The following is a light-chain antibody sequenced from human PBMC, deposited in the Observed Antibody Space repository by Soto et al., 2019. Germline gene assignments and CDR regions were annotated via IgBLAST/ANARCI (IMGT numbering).Light chain of an antibody. Sequence: QSALTQPASVSGSPGQSITISCTGTSSDVGSCNCVSWYQQHPGKAPTLMIYEVNKRPSGISNRFSGSKSGNTASLTISVLQAEDEAEYYCCASVGSPNWVFGGGTKLTVL. CDR3: CASVGSPNWV. J-gene: IGLJ3*02. CDR2: EVN. CDR1: SSDVGSCNC. V-gene: IGLV2-23*02.